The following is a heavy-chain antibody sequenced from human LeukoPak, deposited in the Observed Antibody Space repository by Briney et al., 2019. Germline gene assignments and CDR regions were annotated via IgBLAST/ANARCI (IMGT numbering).Heavy chain of an antibody. CDR3: ARGQGHYYDSSGLIDY. J-gene: IGHJ4*02. V-gene: IGHV4-59*12. D-gene: IGHD3-22*01. CDR2: IYYSGST. Sequence: SETLSLTCTVSGGSISSYYWSWIRQPPGKGLEWIGYIYYSGSTNYNPSLKSRVTISVDTSKNQFSLKLSSVTAADTAVYYCARGQGHYYDSSGLIDYWGQGTLVTVSS. CDR1: GGSISSYY.